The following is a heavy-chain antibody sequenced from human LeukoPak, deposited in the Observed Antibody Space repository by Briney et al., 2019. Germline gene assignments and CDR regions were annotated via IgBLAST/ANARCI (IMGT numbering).Heavy chain of an antibody. CDR2: ISYDGSNK. CDR1: GFTFSNYG. D-gene: IGHD3-9*01. Sequence: PGRSLRLSCAASGFTFSNYGMHWVRQAPGKGLEWVAVISYDGSNKYYADSVKGRFTISRDNSKNTLYLQTNSLRAEDTAVYYCAKDLALRYFDWLSSDAFDIWGQGTMVTVSS. V-gene: IGHV3-30*18. CDR3: AKDLALRYFDWLSSDAFDI. J-gene: IGHJ3*02.